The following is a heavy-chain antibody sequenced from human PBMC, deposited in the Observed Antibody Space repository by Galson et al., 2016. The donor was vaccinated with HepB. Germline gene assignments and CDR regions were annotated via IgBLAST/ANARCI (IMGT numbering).Heavy chain of an antibody. CDR3: ARESQVGGRREFDP. J-gene: IGHJ5*02. CDR1: GYSFTSYG. Sequence: QSGAEVKKTGASVKVSCKASGYSFTSYGISWVRQAPGQGLEWMGWINSRNGNTNYEQNFQGRVTLTTDTSTGTAYMELRSLRSDDTDVYYWARESQVGGRREFDPWGQGTLVTVSS. D-gene: IGHD6-19*01. V-gene: IGHV1-18*04. CDR2: INSRNGNT.